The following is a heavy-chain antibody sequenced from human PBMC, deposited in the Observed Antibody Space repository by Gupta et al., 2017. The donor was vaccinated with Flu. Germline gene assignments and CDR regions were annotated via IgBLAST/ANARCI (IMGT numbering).Heavy chain of an antibody. Sequence: PPGKGLEWIGNIYYSGSTYYNPSLKSRVTISVDTSKNQFSLNLSSVTAADTAVYYCARNYGSSSYYYYGMDVWGQGTTVTVSS. CDR3: ARNYGSSSYYYYGMDV. V-gene: IGHV4-39*01. J-gene: IGHJ6*02. D-gene: IGHD6-6*01. CDR2: IYYSGST.